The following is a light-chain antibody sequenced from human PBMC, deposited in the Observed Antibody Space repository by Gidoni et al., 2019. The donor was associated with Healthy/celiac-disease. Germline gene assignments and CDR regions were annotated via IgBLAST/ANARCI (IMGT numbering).Light chain of an antibody. CDR2: AAS. V-gene: IGKV1-9*01. CDR3: QQLNSYPLT. CDR1: QGISSY. Sequence: IQLTKSPSSLSASVGDRVTITCRASQGISSYLAWYQQRPGKAPKLLIYAASTLQSGVPSSISGSGSGTDFTLTISSLQPEDFATYYCQQLNSYPLTFGGGTKVEIK. J-gene: IGKJ4*01.